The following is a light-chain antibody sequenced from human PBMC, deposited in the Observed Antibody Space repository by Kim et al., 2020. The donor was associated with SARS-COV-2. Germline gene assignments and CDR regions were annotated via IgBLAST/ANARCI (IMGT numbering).Light chain of an antibody. Sequence: ASVGDRVTITCRATQVIRKFLNWYQQRPGKAPQLLIYDVSNLQTGVPSRFSGSGYGTEFTLTISSLQPEDFATYYCQQNDAFPITSGQGTRLEIK. CDR1: QVIRKF. CDR2: DVS. CDR3: QQNDAFPIT. J-gene: IGKJ5*01. V-gene: IGKV1-33*01.